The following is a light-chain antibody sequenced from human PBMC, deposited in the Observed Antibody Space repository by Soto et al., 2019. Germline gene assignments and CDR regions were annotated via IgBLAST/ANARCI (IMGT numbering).Light chain of an antibody. CDR2: AAS. CDR3: QQSDRTPFT. Sequence: DIQMTQSPSSLSASVGDRITITCRASQTISTYLNWYQQIGGKAPKLLIYAASSLHSGVPSRFSGSGSGTDFTLTISSLQPEDFATYYCQQSDRTPFTFGPGTKVDL. J-gene: IGKJ3*01. V-gene: IGKV1-39*01. CDR1: QTISTY.